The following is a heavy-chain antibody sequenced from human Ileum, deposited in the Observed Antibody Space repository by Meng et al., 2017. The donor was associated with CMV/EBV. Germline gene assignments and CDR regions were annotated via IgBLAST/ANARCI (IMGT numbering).Heavy chain of an antibody. V-gene: IGHV3-30*02. D-gene: IGHD3-22*01. Sequence: GGSLRLSCTTSGFSFSDHGMHWVRQAPGKGLELVAFIRFDGGNEYYADSVKGRFTISRDNSKNTLYLEMNIMKTEDTAVYYCAKDWASKYDGSGYYNLDYWGQGTLVTVSS. CDR1: GFSFSDHG. J-gene: IGHJ4*02. CDR3: AKDWASKYDGSGYYNLDY. CDR2: IRFDGGNE.